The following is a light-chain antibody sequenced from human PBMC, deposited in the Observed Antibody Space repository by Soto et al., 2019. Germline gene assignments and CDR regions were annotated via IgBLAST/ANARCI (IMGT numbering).Light chain of an antibody. Sequence: QSVLTQPASVSGSPGQSITISCSGTSSDIGTYDHVAWFQQFPGKTPKLMIYNVSNRPSGVSYRFSGSKSGNTASLTISGLQAEDEADYYCISYTVSRSYVFGTGTKVTVL. CDR1: SSDIGTYDH. CDR3: ISYTVSRSYV. J-gene: IGLJ1*01. CDR2: NVS. V-gene: IGLV2-14*01.